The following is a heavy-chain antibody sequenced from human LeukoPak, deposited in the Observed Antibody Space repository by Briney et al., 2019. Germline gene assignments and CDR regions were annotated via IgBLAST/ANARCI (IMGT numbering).Heavy chain of an antibody. CDR1: GYIFSNYY. V-gene: IGHV1-2*02. D-gene: IGHD5-24*01. J-gene: IGHJ4*02. CDR2: INPNSGGT. Sequence: ASVKVSCKASGYIFSNYYMHWVRQAPGQGLEWMGWINPNSGGTNYAQKFQGTVTMTRDTSISTVYLKLSRLRSDDTAVYYCARQNGYNPDYWGQGTLVTVSS. CDR3: ARQNGYNPDY.